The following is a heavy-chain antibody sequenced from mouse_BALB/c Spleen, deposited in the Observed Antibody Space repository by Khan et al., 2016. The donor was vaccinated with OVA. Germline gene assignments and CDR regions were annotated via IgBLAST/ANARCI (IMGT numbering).Heavy chain of an antibody. CDR3: AGHLTGSFAY. D-gene: IGHD4-1*01. J-gene: IGHJ3*01. V-gene: IGHV5-6*01. CDR1: GFTFSSYS. CDR2: ISSGGDYT. Sequence: EVQLVESGGDLVKPGGSLKLSCAASGFTFSSYSMSWVRQTPDKRLEWVASISSGGDYTYYPDSVKGRFTISRDNAKNTLYLQMSDLKSEDTAMYYCAGHLTGSFAYWGRGTLVTVSA.